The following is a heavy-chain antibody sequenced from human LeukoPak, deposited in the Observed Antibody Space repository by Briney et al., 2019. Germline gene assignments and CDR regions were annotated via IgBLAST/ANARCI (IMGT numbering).Heavy chain of an antibody. V-gene: IGHV3-23*01. J-gene: IGHJ4*02. CDR1: GFPFSTYA. Sequence: PGGSLRLSCAASGFPFSTYAMSWVRRAPGKGLEWVSAISGSETSTYYADSVKGRFTISRDTSKNTLYLQMNSLRAEDTAVYYCAKGALLPAGHTRYFFDYWGQGTLVTVSS. CDR2: ISGSETST. CDR3: AKGALLPAGHTRYFFDY. D-gene: IGHD1-26*01.